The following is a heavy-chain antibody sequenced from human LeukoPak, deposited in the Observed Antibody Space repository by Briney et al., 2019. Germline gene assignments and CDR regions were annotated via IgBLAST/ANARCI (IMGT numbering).Heavy chain of an antibody. CDR2: IYPGDSDT. J-gene: IGHJ4*02. CDR1: GYSFSSYW. D-gene: IGHD2-15*01. V-gene: IGHV5-51*01. Sequence: GESLKISCKGSGYSFSSYWIGWVRQMPGKGLEWMGIIYPGDSDTRYSPSFQGQVTIPADESINTAYLQWSSLKASDTAMYYCARELYCSGGSCYHFDYWGQGTLVTVSS. CDR3: ARELYCSGGSCYHFDY.